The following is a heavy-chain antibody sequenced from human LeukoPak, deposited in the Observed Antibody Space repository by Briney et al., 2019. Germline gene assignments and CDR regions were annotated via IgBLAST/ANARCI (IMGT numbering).Heavy chain of an antibody. Sequence: ASVRVSCKASGYTFTSYYMHSVRQSPGQGVKGMGIINPRGGSTSDAQKLQGRVTMTRDTSTSTVYMELSSLRSEETAVYYCARPGSSGTYFDYWGQGTLVTVSS. V-gene: IGHV1-46*01. J-gene: IGHJ4*02. CDR1: GYTFTSYY. CDR2: INPRGGST. D-gene: IGHD3-10*01. CDR3: ARPGSSGTYFDY.